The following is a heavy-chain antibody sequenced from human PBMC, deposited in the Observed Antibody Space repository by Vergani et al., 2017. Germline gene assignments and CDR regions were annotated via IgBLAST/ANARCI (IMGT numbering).Heavy chain of an antibody. CDR2: IYSTGST. J-gene: IGHJ6*02. CDR3: ARVMYRDEASTGYRLEGMDI. Sequence: QVQLEESGPGLVKPSETLSLTCTVSGGSFNTYYWSLIRQSPGKGLEWIGYIYSTGSTNYNPSLNSRVTMSVDTSKNQFSLKLRSVTDADTAVYFCARVMYRDEASTGYRLEGMDIWGQGTTVTISS. D-gene: IGHD3-9*01. CDR1: GGSFNTYY. V-gene: IGHV4-59*13.